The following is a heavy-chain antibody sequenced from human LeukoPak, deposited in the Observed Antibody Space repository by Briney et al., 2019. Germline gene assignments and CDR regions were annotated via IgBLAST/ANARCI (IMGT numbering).Heavy chain of an antibody. D-gene: IGHD3-3*01. J-gene: IGHJ4*02. CDR3: ARRRGDFWSDYYAFDY. CDR1: GGSFSGYY. Sequence: SETLSLTCAVYGGSFSGYYWSWIRQPPGKGLEWIGEINHSGSTNYNPSLKSRVTISLDTSKNQFSLKLSSVTAADTAVYYCARRRGDFWSDYYAFDYWGQGTLVTISS. CDR2: INHSGST. V-gene: IGHV4-34*01.